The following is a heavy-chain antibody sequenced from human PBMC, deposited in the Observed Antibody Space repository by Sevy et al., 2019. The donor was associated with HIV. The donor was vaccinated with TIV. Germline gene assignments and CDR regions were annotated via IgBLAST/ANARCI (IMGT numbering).Heavy chain of an antibody. CDR1: GFTFSSYG. J-gene: IGHJ6*02. CDR2: IWYDGSNK. D-gene: IGHD4-17*01. V-gene: IGHV3-33*01. CDR3: VRERATVTTGTGTDRKTDYYYYGMDV. Sequence: GGSLRLSCAASGFTFSSYGMHWVRQAPGKGLEWVAVIWYDGSNKYYADSVKGRFTISRDNSKNTLYLQMNSLRAEATAVYYCVRERATVTTGTGTDRKTDYYYYGMDVWGQGTTVTVSS.